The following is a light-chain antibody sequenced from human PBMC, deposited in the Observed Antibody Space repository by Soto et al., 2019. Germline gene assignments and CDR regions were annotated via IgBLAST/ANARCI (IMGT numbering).Light chain of an antibody. CDR2: KAS. CDR3: QQSYSTLPIT. Sequence: DIQMTQSPSTLSGSVGYRVTITCLASQTISSWLAWYQQKPGKAPKLLIYKASNLKSGVPSRFSGSGSGTEFTLTISRLQPDDFATYYCQQSYSTLPITCGQGTRLEIK. J-gene: IGKJ5*01. V-gene: IGKV1-5*03. CDR1: QTISSW.